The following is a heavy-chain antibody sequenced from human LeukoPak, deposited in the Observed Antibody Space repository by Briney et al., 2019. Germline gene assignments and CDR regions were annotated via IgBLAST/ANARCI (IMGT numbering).Heavy chain of an antibody. J-gene: IGHJ4*02. CDR2: ISSSSSYI. CDR3: ARSNSSSLYYFDY. D-gene: IGHD6-13*01. Sequence: PGRSLRLSCAASGFTFDDYAMHWVRQAPGKGLEWVSSISSSSSYIYYADSVKGRFTISRDNAKTSLYLQMNSLRAEDTAVYYCARSNSSSLYYFDYWGQGALVTVSS. CDR1: GFTFDDYA. V-gene: IGHV3-21*01.